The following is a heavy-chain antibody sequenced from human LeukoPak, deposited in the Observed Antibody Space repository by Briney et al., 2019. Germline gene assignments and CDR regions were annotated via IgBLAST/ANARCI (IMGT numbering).Heavy chain of an antibody. CDR2: INTNTGIP. Sequence: GASVKVSCKAFGYTFSSHAMNWMRQAPGQGLELMGWINTNTGIPTYAQGFAGRFVFSLDTSVTTAYLQITSLKAEDTAVYYCARDLVSAGFDIWAKGQWSPSPQ. J-gene: IGHJ3*02. CDR1: GYTFSSHA. D-gene: IGHD6-6*01. CDR3: ARDLVSAGFDI. V-gene: IGHV7-4-1*02.